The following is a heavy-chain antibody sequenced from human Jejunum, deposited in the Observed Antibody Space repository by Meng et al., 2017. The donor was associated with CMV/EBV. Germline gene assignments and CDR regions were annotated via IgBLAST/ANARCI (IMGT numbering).Heavy chain of an antibody. J-gene: IGHJ4*02. CDR1: GESISRNNW. Sequence: AVSGESISRNNWWSWVRQPPGKGLEWIGEISHSGSTKYTPSLTSRVTISVDKTKNHFSLKLTSVTAADTGVYFCARSPGFWSLDSWGQGTLVTVSS. D-gene: IGHD2-8*02. V-gene: IGHV4-4*01. CDR3: ARSPGFWSLDS. CDR2: ISHSGST.